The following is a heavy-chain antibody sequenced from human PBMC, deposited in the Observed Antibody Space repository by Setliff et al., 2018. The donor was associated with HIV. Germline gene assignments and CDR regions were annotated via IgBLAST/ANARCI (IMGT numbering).Heavy chain of an antibody. CDR3: VRGYCSSTTCYDDYYYMDV. CDR1: GGSIRSHY. Sequence: PSETLSLTCTVSGGSIRSHYWSWIRQPPGKRLEWIGYIFYTGSTNYNPSLKSRVTISVDTSKNQFFLKLSSVTAADTAVYYCVRGYCSSTTCYDDYYYMDVWGKGSTVTVSS. D-gene: IGHD2-2*01. CDR2: IFYTGST. V-gene: IGHV4-59*11. J-gene: IGHJ6*03.